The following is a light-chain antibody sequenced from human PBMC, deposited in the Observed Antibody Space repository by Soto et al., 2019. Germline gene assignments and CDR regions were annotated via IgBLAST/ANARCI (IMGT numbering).Light chain of an antibody. CDR3: CSHAGDHVV. Sequence: QSALTQPASVSGSPGQSTTISCTGTSSDIGSYKFVSWYQQHAGKAPKLMTYEGSKRPSGVSDRFSASKSGNTASLTISGLQADDEADYYCCSHAGDHVVFGGGTKLTVL. V-gene: IGLV2-23*01. J-gene: IGLJ2*01. CDR2: EGS. CDR1: SSDIGSYKF.